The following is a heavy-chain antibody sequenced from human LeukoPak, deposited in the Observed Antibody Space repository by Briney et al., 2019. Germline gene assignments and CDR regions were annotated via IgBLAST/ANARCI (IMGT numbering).Heavy chain of an antibody. V-gene: IGHV1-18*01. Sequence: ASVKVSCKASGYTFTSYAMHWVRQAPGQRLEWMGWISAYNGNTNYAQKLQGRVTMTTDTSTSTAYMELRSLRSDDTAVYYCARDHRGYCSGGSCYLPNDYWGQGTLVTVSS. CDR2: ISAYNGNT. J-gene: IGHJ4*02. CDR1: GYTFTSYA. CDR3: ARDHRGYCSGGSCYLPNDY. D-gene: IGHD2-15*01.